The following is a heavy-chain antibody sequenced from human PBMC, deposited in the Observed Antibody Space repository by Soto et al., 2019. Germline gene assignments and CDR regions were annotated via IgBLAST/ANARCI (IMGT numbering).Heavy chain of an antibody. CDR2: IKQDGSET. CDR1: GFTFSSYW. V-gene: IGHV3-7*05. J-gene: IGHJ4*02. Sequence: EVQLVESGGGLVQPGGSLRLSCAASGFTFSSYWMSWVRQAPGKGLEWVSNIKQDGSETYNVDSVKGRFTISRDTAKNSLYLQMNSLSAEVTAVHYCERDLANKYWGQGTLVTFAS. CDR3: ERDLANKY.